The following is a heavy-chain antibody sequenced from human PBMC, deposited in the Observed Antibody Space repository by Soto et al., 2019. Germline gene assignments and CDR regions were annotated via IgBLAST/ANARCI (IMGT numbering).Heavy chain of an antibody. CDR2: IYYSGST. D-gene: IGHD3-3*01. Sequence: SETLSLTCTVSGGSISSYYWSWIRQPPGKGLEWIGYIYYSGSTNYNPSLKSRVTISVDTSKNQFSLKLSSVTAADTAVYYCARTYYDFWSGYYIDYYYYMDVWGKGTTVTVSS. J-gene: IGHJ6*03. CDR1: GGSISSYY. CDR3: ARTYYDFWSGYYIDYYYYMDV. V-gene: IGHV4-59*01.